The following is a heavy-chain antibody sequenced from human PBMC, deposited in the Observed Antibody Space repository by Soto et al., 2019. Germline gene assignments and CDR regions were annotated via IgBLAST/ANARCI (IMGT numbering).Heavy chain of an antibody. CDR2: INSDGSST. J-gene: IGHJ3*02. D-gene: IGHD4-17*01. CDR1: GFTFSSYW. Sequence: PGGSLRLSCAASGFTFSSYWMHWVRQAPGKGLVWVSRINSDGSSTNYADSVKGRFTISRDNAKNTLYLQMNSLRAEDTAVYYCAKELGKFGLRTTGAFDIWGQGTMVTVSS. CDR3: AKELGKFGLRTTGAFDI. V-gene: IGHV3-74*01.